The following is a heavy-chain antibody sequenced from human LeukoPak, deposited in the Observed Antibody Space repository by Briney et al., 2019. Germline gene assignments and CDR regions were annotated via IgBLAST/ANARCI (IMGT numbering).Heavy chain of an antibody. D-gene: IGHD6-13*01. Sequence: PGGSLRLSCAAYGFTFSSYSMNWVRQAPGKGLEWVSSFSVTAHTAHYADSVKGRFTVSRDTSKSTLYLQMKSLRVEDTSVYYCAKESKSTSSWYYFDSWGQGTLVTVSS. V-gene: IGHV3-23*01. J-gene: IGHJ4*02. CDR1: GFTFSSYS. CDR3: AKESKSTSSWYYFDS. CDR2: FSVTAHTA.